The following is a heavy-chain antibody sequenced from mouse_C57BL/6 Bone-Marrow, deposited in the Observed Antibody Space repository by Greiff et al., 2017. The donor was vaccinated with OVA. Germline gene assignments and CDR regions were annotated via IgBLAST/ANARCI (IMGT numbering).Heavy chain of an antibody. CDR2: ISSGGSYT. CDR1: GFTFSSYG. Sequence: EVNLVESGGDLVKPGGSLKLSCAASGFTFSSYGMSWVRQTPDKRLEWVATISSGGSYTYYPDSVKGRFTISRDNAKNTLYLQMSSLKSEDTAMYYCARQGGSSYFDYWGQGTTLTVSS. V-gene: IGHV5-6*01. J-gene: IGHJ2*01. CDR3: ARQGGSSYFDY. D-gene: IGHD6-1*01.